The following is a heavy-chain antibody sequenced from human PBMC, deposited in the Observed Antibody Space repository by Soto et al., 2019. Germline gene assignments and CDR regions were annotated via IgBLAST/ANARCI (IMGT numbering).Heavy chain of an antibody. V-gene: IGHV4-59*01. CDR3: ARRYGASFDY. J-gene: IGHJ4*02. CDR2: IYYSGST. Sequence: SETLSLTCTVSGGSISSYYWSWIRQPPGKGLEWIGYIYYSGSTNYNPSLKSRATISVDTSKNQFSLKLSSVTAADTAVYYCARRYGASFDYWGQGTLVTVYS. CDR1: GGSISSYY. D-gene: IGHD4-17*01.